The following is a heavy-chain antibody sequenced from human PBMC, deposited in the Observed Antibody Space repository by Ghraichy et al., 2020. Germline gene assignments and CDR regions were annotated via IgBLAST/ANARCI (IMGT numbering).Heavy chain of an antibody. V-gene: IGHV4-61*01. J-gene: IGHJ3*02. D-gene: IGHD3-10*01. CDR2: IYYSGST. CDR1: GGSVSSGSYY. Sequence: SETLSLTCTVSGGSVSSGSYYWSWIRQPPGKGLEWIGYIYYSGSTNYNPSLKSRVTISVDTSKNQFSLKLSSVTAADTAVYYCASFTHMVQGVMSHDAFDIWGQGTMVTVSS. CDR3: ASFTHMVQGVMSHDAFDI.